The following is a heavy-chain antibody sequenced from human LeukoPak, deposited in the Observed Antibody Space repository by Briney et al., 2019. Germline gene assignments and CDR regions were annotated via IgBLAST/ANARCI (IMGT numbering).Heavy chain of an antibody. CDR3: ARTSDWQLDWFDP. Sequence: GGSLRLSCAGSGFTLSSNWMHWVRQGPGKGLVWVSRIYSDGSRTNYADSVKGRFTISGDNAKNTLYLQVNSLRVEDTAVYYCARTSDWQLDWFDPWGQGTLVTVSS. J-gene: IGHJ5*02. CDR1: GFTLSSNW. V-gene: IGHV3-74*01. CDR2: IYSDGSRT. D-gene: IGHD6-6*01.